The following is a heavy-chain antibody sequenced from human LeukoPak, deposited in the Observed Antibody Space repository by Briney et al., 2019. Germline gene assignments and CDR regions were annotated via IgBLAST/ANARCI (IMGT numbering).Heavy chain of an antibody. D-gene: IGHD6-13*01. V-gene: IGHV4-61*01. J-gene: IGHJ4*02. Sequence: SETLSLTCTISGGPVSSGSYYWSWIRQPPGKELEWIGYIYYSGSTNYNPSLKSRVTISVDTSKNQFSLKLSSVTAADTAVYYCAREGGRIAAAPYFDYWGQGTLVTVSS. CDR3: AREGGRIAAAPYFDY. CDR2: IYYSGST. CDR1: GGPVSSGSYY.